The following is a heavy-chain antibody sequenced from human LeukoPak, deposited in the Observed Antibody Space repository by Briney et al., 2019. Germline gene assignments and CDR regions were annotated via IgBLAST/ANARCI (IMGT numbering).Heavy chain of an antibody. CDR2: IPYDGSNK. V-gene: IGHV3-30*02. CDR3: AKDVSGRYRWYFDY. Sequence: QAGGSLRLSCAASGFTFRSYGMHWVRQAPGKGLEWVAFIPYDGSNKYYADSVKGRFTISRDNSKNTLYLQMNSLRAEDTAVYYCAKDVSGRYRWYFDYWGQGTLVTVSS. CDR1: GFTFRSYG. D-gene: IGHD1-26*01. J-gene: IGHJ4*02.